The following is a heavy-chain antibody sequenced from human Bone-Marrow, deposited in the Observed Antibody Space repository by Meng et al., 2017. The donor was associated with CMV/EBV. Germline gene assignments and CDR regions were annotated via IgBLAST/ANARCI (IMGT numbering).Heavy chain of an antibody. CDR3: VRDEDCSRDCRGDAFEV. Sequence: GGSLRLSCAASGFTVSSNYMSWVRQAPGKGLEWVANVKHDGSKTYHVDSVKGRFSISRDNAKKSIYLQMNSLRAEDTAVYYCVRDEDCSRDCRGDAFEVWGQGTLVPVSS. D-gene: IGHD2-21*01. V-gene: IGHV3-7*01. CDR2: VKHDGSKT. CDR1: GFTVSSNY. J-gene: IGHJ3*01.